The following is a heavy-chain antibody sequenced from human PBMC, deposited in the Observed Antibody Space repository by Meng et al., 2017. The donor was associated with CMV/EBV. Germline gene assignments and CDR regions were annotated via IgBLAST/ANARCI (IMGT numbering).Heavy chain of an antibody. J-gene: IGHJ5*02. CDR1: GFTFSGSA. Sequence: GESLKISCAASGFTFSGSAMHWVRQASGKGLEWVGRIRSKANSYATAYAASVKGRFTIPRDDSKNTAFLQMNSLKTEDTAVYYCTRLGDAPLRRGFEPWGQGTLVTVSS. CDR2: IRSKANSYAT. V-gene: IGHV3-73*01. D-gene: IGHD5-12*01. CDR3: TRLGDAPLRRGFEP.